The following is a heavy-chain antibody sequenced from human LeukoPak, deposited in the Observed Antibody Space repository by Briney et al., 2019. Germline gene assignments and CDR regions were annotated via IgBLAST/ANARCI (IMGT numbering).Heavy chain of an antibody. CDR3: ARVVRGNLSAYYFDY. CDR2: IYSGGST. CDR1: GFTVNSNY. D-gene: IGHD3-10*01. J-gene: IGHJ4*02. Sequence: GGSLRLSCAASGFTVNSNYMSWVRQAPGKGLEWVSVIYSGGSTYYADSVKGRFTISRDNSKNTLYLQMNSLRAEDTAVYYCARVVRGNLSAYYFDYWGQGTLVTVSS. V-gene: IGHV3-66*01.